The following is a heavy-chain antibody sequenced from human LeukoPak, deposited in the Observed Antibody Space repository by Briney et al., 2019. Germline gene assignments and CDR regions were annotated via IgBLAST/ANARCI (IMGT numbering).Heavy chain of an antibody. J-gene: IGHJ4*02. CDR3: ASHEFDYYFDY. Sequence: PGGSLRLSCAASGFTFSSYAMHWVRQAPGKGLEWVAVISYDGSNKYYADSVKGRFTISRDNSKNTLYLQMNSLRAEDTAVYYCASHEFDYYFDYWGQGTLVTVSS. CDR1: GFTFSSYA. CDR2: ISYDGSNK. V-gene: IGHV3-30-3*01. D-gene: IGHD2-21*01.